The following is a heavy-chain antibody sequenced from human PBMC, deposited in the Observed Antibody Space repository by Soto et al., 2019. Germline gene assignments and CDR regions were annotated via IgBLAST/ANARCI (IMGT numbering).Heavy chain of an antibody. J-gene: IGHJ5*02. D-gene: IGHD1-26*01. V-gene: IGHV1-8*01. Sequence: QVQLVQSGAEVKKPGASVKVSCKASGYTFTSYDINWVRQATGQGLEWMGWMNPNSANTGYAQKFQGRVTXTXNXXISTAYMELSSLRSEDTALYYCARAPSGSLNWFDPWGQGTLVTVSS. CDR1: GYTFTSYD. CDR2: MNPNSANT. CDR3: ARAPSGSLNWFDP.